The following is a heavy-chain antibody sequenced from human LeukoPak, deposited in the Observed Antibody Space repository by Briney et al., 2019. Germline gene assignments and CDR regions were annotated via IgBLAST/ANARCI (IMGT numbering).Heavy chain of an antibody. V-gene: IGHV3-48*01. Sequence: GGSLRLSCAASGFTFSSYSMNWVRQAPGKGLEWVSYINTRGSSIYYADSVKGRFTISRDNSKNTLYLQMNSLRAEDTAVYYCSGAYYDSSGPLDYWGQGTLVTVSS. CDR1: GFTFSSYS. CDR3: SGAYYDSSGPLDY. CDR2: INTRGSSI. J-gene: IGHJ4*02. D-gene: IGHD3-22*01.